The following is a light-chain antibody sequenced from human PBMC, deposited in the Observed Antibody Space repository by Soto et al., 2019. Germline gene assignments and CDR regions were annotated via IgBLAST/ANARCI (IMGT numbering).Light chain of an antibody. Sequence: QSVLTQPPSVSGSPGLSVTISCTGSSSDIGSYIRVSWYQQPPASAPKLLIYEVTRRASGAPDRFSGSASGNTASLTISGVQAEDEADYYCSSYTSFDTVIFGGGTKLTVL. J-gene: IGLJ2*01. CDR1: SSDIGSYIR. CDR3: SSYTSFDTVI. V-gene: IGLV2-18*02. CDR2: EVT.